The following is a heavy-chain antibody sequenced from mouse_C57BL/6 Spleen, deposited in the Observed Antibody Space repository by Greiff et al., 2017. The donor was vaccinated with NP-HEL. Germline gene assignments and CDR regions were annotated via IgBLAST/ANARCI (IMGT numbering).Heavy chain of an antibody. V-gene: IGHV5-6*01. CDR1: GFTFSSYG. D-gene: IGHD1-1*01. CDR2: ISSGGSYT. J-gene: IGHJ4*01. Sequence: EVMLVESGGDLVKPGGSLKLSCAASGFTFSSYGMSWVRQTPDKRLEWVATISSGGSYTYYPDSVKGRFTISRDNAKNTLYLQMSSLKSEDTAMYYCARLGVLRYDYAMDYWGQGTSVTVSS. CDR3: ARLGVLRYDYAMDY.